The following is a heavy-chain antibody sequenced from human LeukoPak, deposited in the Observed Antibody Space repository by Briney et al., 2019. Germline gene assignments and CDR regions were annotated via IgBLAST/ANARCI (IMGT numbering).Heavy chain of an antibody. J-gene: IGHJ5*02. V-gene: IGHV1-2*02. Sequence: ASVKVSCKASGYTFSAYYMHWVRQAPGRGLEWMGWINPHSGNTNYAQKLQGRVTMTRDTSISTAYMELSRLRSDDTAVYYCARDFSISWSNWFDPWGQGTLVTVSS. D-gene: IGHD6-13*01. CDR3: ARDFSISWSNWFDP. CDR2: INPHSGNT. CDR1: GYTFSAYY.